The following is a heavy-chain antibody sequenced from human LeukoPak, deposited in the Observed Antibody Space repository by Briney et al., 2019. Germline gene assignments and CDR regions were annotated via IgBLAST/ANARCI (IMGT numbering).Heavy chain of an antibody. CDR3: ARVMITFGGVPNFDY. CDR1: GYSLTGYH. J-gene: IGHJ4*02. Sequence: LRASVKVSCKASGYSLTGYHMHWVRQAPGQGLEWMGRINPNSGGSNYAQKFQGRVTMTRDTSISTAYMELSRLRSDDTAVYYCARVMITFGGVPNFDYWGQGTLVTVSS. V-gene: IGHV1-2*06. D-gene: IGHD3-16*01. CDR2: INPNSGGS.